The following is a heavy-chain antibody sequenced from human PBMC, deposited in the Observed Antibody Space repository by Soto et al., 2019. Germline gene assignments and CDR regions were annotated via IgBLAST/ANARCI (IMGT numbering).Heavy chain of an antibody. V-gene: IGHV3-7*01. D-gene: IGHD1-20*01. CDR2: IKPDGSEQ. CDR1: EFTFDKYY. Sequence: EVQLVESGGGLVQPGGSLRLSCAASEFTFDKYYMTWVRQAPGKGREWVANIKPDGSEQYYVDSVKGRFTISRDNANNSLYLQMNSLRAEDTAVYFCARGNWNYYYGFDVWGQGTTVTVSS. J-gene: IGHJ6*02. CDR3: ARGNWNYYYGFDV.